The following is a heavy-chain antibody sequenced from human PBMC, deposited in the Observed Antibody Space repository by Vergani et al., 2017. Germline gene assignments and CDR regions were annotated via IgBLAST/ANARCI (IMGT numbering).Heavy chain of an antibody. CDR2: SRSKANSYGT. CDR3: TSISSSWYLG. D-gene: IGHD6-13*01. J-gene: IGHJ4*02. V-gene: IGHV3-73*01. Sequence: HGGRQACGKGREWVGGSRSKANSYGTADAASVKGRFTISRDDSKNTAYLQMNSLKTEDTAVYYCTSISSSWYLGWGQGTLSPSPQ.